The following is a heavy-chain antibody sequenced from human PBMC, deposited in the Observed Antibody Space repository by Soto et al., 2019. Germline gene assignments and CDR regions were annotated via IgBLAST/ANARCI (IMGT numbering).Heavy chain of an antibody. CDR2: RYYSEST. J-gene: IGHJ4*02. CDR3: ARTKCSGGSCYLWSLDY. D-gene: IGHD2-15*01. CDR1: GGSITTGGYY. Sequence: SETLSLTCTVSGGSITTGGYYWSWIRQLPGKGLEWIGHRYYSESTYYNPSLKSRVSISLDTSKNQFSLKLSFVTAADTAMYYCARTKCSGGSCYLWSLDYWGQGTPVTVSS. V-gene: IGHV4-31*03.